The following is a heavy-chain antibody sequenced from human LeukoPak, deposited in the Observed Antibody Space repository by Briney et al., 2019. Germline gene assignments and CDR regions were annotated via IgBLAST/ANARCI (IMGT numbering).Heavy chain of an antibody. Sequence: GESLKISCKGSGYRFTSYWISWVRQMPGKGLEWMGRIDPSDSYTNYSPSFQGHVNISADKSISTAYLQWSSLKASDTAMYYCASRIMTTAATWGQGTLVTVSS. CDR1: GYRFTSYW. CDR2: IDPSDSYT. D-gene: IGHD4-17*01. V-gene: IGHV5-10-1*01. J-gene: IGHJ4*02. CDR3: ASRIMTTAAT.